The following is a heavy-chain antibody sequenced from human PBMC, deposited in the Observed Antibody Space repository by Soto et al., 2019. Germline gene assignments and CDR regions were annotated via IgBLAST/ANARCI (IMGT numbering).Heavy chain of an antibody. J-gene: IGHJ3*02. CDR2: IIPIFGTA. CDR3: ARWSRDSSGYLFPFGDASDI. V-gene: IGHV1-69*13. CDR1: GGTFSSYA. Sequence: SVKVSCKASGGTFSSYAISWVRQAPGQGLEWVGGIIPIFGTANYAQKFQGRVTITADESTSTAYMELSSLRSEDTAVYYCARWSRDSSGYLFPFGDASDIWGQGTMVTVSS. D-gene: IGHD3-22*01.